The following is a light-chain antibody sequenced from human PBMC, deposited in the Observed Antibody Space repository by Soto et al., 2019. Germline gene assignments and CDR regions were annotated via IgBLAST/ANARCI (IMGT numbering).Light chain of an antibody. CDR1: QSIGSW. CDR2: KAS. V-gene: IGKV1-5*03. J-gene: IGKJ1*01. Sequence: DIQMTQSPSTLSASVGDRVPITCRASQSIGSWLAWYQQKPGRAPKLLIYKASSLESGVPSRFSGSGSGTEFTLTISSLHPDDFAIYYCQQYDSWTFGQGTKVEIK. CDR3: QQYDSWT.